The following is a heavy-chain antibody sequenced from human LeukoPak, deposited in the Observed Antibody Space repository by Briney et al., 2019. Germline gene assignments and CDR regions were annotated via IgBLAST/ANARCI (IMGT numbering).Heavy chain of an antibody. V-gene: IGHV1-69*13. CDR1: GGTFSSYA. Sequence: GASVKVSCKAPGGTFSSYAISWVRQAPGQGLEWMGGIIPIFGTANYAQKFQGRVTITADESTSTAYMELSSLRSEDTAVYYCARGYSRPTPDPWGQGTLVTVSS. CDR3: ARGYSRPTPDP. CDR2: IIPIFGTA. J-gene: IGHJ5*02. D-gene: IGHD2-15*01.